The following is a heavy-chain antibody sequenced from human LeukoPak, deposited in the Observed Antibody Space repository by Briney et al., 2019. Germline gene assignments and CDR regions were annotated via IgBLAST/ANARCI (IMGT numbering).Heavy chain of an antibody. CDR2: IKEDGSEK. D-gene: IGHD5-24*01. J-gene: IGHJ4*02. V-gene: IGHV3-7*01. Sequence: GGSLRLSCAASGFTFSNHWMSWVRQAPGKGLEWVANIKEDGSEKYYVDSVKGRFTISRDNAKKSLYLEMNSLRAEDTAIYYCARDAEMSLGTDSWGQGTLVTVSS. CDR1: GFTFSNHW. CDR3: ARDAEMSLGTDS.